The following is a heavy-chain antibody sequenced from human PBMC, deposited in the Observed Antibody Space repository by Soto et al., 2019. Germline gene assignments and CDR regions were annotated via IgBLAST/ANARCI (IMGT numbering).Heavy chain of an antibody. V-gene: IGHV1-69*13. CDR1: GGTFSSYA. Sequence: SVKVSCKASGGTFSSYAISWVRQAPGQGLEWMGGIIPIFGTANYAQKFQGRVTITADESTSTAYMELSSLRSEDTAVYYCARDLSDIVVVPAAIAGDYYYYGMDFWGQGTTVTVSS. CDR2: IIPIFGTA. J-gene: IGHJ6*02. D-gene: IGHD2-2*01. CDR3: ARDLSDIVVVPAAIAGDYYYYGMDF.